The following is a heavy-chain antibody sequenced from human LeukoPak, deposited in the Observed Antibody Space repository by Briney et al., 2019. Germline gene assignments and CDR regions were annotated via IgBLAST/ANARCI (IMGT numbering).Heavy chain of an antibody. V-gene: IGHV1-8*01. J-gene: IGHJ4*02. CDR3: ARGPYDSSGYYRSFDY. CDR2: MNPNSGNT. D-gene: IGHD3-22*01. Sequence: ASVKVSCTASGYTFTSYDINWVRQATGQGLEWMGWMNPNSGNTGYAQKFQGRVTMTRNTSISTAYMELSSLRSEDTAVYYCARGPYDSSGYYRSFDYWGQGTLVTVSS. CDR1: GYTFTSYD.